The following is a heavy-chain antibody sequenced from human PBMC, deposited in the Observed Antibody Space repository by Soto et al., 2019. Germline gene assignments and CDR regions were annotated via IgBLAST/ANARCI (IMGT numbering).Heavy chain of an antibody. CDR1: GGSISSGDYF. J-gene: IGHJ4*02. CDR2: IYHGGST. CDR3: AGGLSGDKVDY. D-gene: IGHD7-27*01. V-gene: IGHV4-30-4*01. Sequence: QVQLQESGPGLVEPSQTLSLTCTVSGGSISSGDYFWSWIRQPPGEGLEWIGHIYHGGSTYNNPSLRPRVTISVDTSKNPFALNLNSVTAAATAVYYCAGGLSGDKVDYWGQGTLVTVSS.